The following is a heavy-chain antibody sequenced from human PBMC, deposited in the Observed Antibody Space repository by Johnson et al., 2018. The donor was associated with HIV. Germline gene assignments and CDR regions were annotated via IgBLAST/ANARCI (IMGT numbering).Heavy chain of an antibody. CDR1: GFSFSNFG. CDR2: ISIDGNLK. V-gene: IGHV3-30*18. Sequence: QVQLVESGGGLVQPGGSLRLSCAASGFSFSNFGIHWVRQAPGKGPEWVAVISIDGNLKKYADSVKGRFTISRDNSKNTLYLQMNSLRAEDTAVYYCAKEEEDAFDIWGQGTMVTVSS. CDR3: AKEEEDAFDI. J-gene: IGHJ3*02.